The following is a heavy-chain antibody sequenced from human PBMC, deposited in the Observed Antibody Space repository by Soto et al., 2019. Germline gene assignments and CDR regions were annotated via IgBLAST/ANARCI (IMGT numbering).Heavy chain of an antibody. CDR3: ARGLGTTFYYYFDY. D-gene: IGHD7-27*01. V-gene: IGHV4-31*03. CDR2: VYHSGST. Sequence: SETLSLTCTVSGGSVNSGFYWSWIRQPPGKGLEWIGYVYHSGSTHYNASLQSRVTMSLDTSKNQFSLNLSSVTAADTAIYYCARGLGTTFYYYFDYWGQGTQVTVYS. CDR1: GGSVNSGFY. J-gene: IGHJ4*02.